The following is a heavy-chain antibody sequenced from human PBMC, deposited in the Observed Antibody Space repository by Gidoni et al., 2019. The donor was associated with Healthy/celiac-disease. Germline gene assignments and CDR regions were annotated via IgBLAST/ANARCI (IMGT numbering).Heavy chain of an antibody. J-gene: IGHJ3*02. CDR2: INPNSGGT. D-gene: IGHD4-17*01. Sequence: QVQLVQSGAEVKKPGASVKVSCKASGYTFTGYYMHWVRQAPGQGLEWMGWINPNSGGTNYAQKFQGRVTMTRDTSISTAYMELSRLRSDDTAVYYCARDTGGLYGDFPDAFDIWGQGTMVTVSS. CDR1: GYTFTGYY. CDR3: ARDTGGLYGDFPDAFDI. V-gene: IGHV1-2*02.